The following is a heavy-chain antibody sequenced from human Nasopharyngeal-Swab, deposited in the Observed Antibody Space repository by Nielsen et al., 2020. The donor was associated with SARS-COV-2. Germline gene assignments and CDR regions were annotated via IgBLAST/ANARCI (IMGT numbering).Heavy chain of an antibody. CDR2: ISSSGSTI. CDR1: GFTFSSYE. Sequence: GESLKISCAASGFTFSSYEMNWVRQAPGKGLEWVSYISSSGSTIYYADSVKGRFTISGDNAKNSLYLQMNSLRAEDTAVYYCARVAPKYYDILTGYTRQYYFDYWGQGTLVTVSS. D-gene: IGHD3-9*01. V-gene: IGHV3-48*03. J-gene: IGHJ4*02. CDR3: ARVAPKYYDILTGYTRQYYFDY.